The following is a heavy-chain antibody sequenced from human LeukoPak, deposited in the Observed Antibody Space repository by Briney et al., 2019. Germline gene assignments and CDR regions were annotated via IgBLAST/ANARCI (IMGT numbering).Heavy chain of an antibody. CDR3: ARLFPPSVYDYMGPRWFDP. Sequence: QSGGSLRLSCAASGFTVSNNYMGWVRQAPAKGLEWVSVIYSVGTTYYADSVRGRFTISRDNSKNTLYLQMNSLRAEDTAVYYCARLFPPSVYDYMGPRWFDPWGQGTLVTVSS. D-gene: IGHD4-11*01. CDR1: GFTVSNNY. CDR2: IYSVGTT. J-gene: IGHJ5*02. V-gene: IGHV3-66*04.